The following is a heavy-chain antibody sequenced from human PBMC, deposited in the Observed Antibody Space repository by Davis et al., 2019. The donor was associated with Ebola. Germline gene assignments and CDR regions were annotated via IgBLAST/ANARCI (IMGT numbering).Heavy chain of an antibody. Sequence: GGSLRLSCAASGFTFSSYAMHWVRQAPGKGLEWVAVISYDGSNKYYADSVKGRFTISRDNSKNTLYLQMNSLRAEDTAVYYCAKDLAYSSLTDLNYYYYGMDVWGKGTTVTVSS. CDR1: GFTFSSYA. V-gene: IGHV3-30*18. CDR3: AKDLAYSSLTDLNYYYYGMDV. D-gene: IGHD6-13*01. CDR2: ISYDGSNK. J-gene: IGHJ6*04.